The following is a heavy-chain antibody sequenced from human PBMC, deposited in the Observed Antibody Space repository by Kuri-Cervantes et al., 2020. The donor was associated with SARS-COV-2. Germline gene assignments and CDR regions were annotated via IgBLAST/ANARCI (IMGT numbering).Heavy chain of an antibody. V-gene: IGHV4-34*08. CDR1: IGTFSHTT. CDR2: IIHGGST. CDR3: VTTVTTTPSYYFDY. J-gene: IGHJ4*02. Sequence: SETLSLTCYVCIGTFSHTTGSWIRQPPGKGLEWIGEIIHGGSTNYNPSLRSRVTISLDTSNKQFSLKLSSVTAADTAVYYCVTTVTTTPSYYFDYWGQGTLVTVSS. D-gene: IGHD4-17*01.